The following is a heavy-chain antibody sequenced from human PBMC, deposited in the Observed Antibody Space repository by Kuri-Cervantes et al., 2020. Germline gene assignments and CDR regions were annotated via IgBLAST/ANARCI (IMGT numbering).Heavy chain of an antibody. J-gene: IGHJ4*02. CDR1: GFPFSNYR. Sequence: GGSLRLSCAASGFPFSNYRMNWVRQAPGKGLEWVSSISSSSSYIYYADSVKGRFTISRDNAKNSLYLQMNSLRAEDTAVYYCARDADSSSSVFDYWGQGNLVTVSS. D-gene: IGHD6-13*01. CDR3: ARDADSSSSVFDY. CDR2: ISSSSSYI. V-gene: IGHV3-21*01.